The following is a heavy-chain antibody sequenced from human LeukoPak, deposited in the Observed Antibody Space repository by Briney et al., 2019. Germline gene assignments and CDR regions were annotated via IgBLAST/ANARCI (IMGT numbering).Heavy chain of an antibody. V-gene: IGHV3-66*01. Sequence: GGSLRLSCAASGFTVSSNYMSWVRQAPGKGLEWVPVIYSGGSTYYADSVKGRFTISRDNSKNTLYLQMNSLRAEDTAVYYCAREVASGVTDYWGQGTLVTVSS. D-gene: IGHD5-12*01. J-gene: IGHJ4*02. CDR1: GFTVSSNY. CDR2: IYSGGST. CDR3: AREVASGVTDY.